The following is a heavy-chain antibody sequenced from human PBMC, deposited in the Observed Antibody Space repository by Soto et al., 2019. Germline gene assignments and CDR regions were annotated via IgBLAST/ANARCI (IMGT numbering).Heavy chain of an antibody. V-gene: IGHV4-31*03. CDR3: ARGAITMIVGGFDP. Sequence: PSETLSLTCTLSAGSISSGNYYWSWIRQHPGKGLEWIGYIYNSGYTYYNPSLNSRVAISRDTSKNQLSLNLSSVTAADTAVYYCARGAITMIVGGFDPWGQGTLVTVYS. D-gene: IGHD3-22*01. J-gene: IGHJ5*02. CDR2: IYNSGYT. CDR1: AGSISSGNYY.